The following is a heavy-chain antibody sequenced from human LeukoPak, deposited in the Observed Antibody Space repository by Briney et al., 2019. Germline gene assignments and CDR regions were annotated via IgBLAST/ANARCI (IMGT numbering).Heavy chain of an antibody. D-gene: IGHD6-13*01. CDR2: ISSSGSTI. CDR1: GFTFSSYE. Sequence: GGSLRLSCAASGFTFSSYEMNWVRQAPGKGLEWVSYISSSGSTICYADSVKGRFTISRDNAKNSLYLQMNSLRAEDTAVYYCARGIAAALSAFDIWGQGTMVTVSS. CDR3: ARGIAAALSAFDI. J-gene: IGHJ3*02. V-gene: IGHV3-48*03.